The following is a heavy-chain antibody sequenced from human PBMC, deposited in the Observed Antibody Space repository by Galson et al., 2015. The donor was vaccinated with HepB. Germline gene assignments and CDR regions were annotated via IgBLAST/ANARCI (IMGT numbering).Heavy chain of an antibody. J-gene: IGHJ5*02. V-gene: IGHV1-69*13. Sequence: SVKVCCKASGGTFSSPAINWIQQAPGQGLEWMGGIIPIFDRPNYAQKFQDRVTITADEPTTPVHMELCSLRSEDTAMYYCASESMFRGVTNRFFDLWGQGTKVTVSS. D-gene: IGHD3-10*01. CDR3: ASESMFRGVTNRFFDL. CDR2: IIPIFDRP. CDR1: GGTFSSPA.